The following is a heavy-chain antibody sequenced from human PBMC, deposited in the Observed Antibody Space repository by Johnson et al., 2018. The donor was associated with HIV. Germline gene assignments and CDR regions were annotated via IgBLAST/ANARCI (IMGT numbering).Heavy chain of an antibody. CDR3: ARDLGLPENAFDI. D-gene: IGHD4-11*01. J-gene: IGHJ3*02. V-gene: IGHV3-30-3*01. CDR2: ISSDGNRK. CDR1: GFTFSSYA. Sequence: QVQLVESGGGVVQPGKSLRLSCAASGFTFSSYAMHWVRQPPGEGLEWVALISSDGNRKYYADSLKGRFTISRDNSKNTLYLQMNSLRGGDTAVYSCARDLGLPENAFDIWGQGTMVTVSS.